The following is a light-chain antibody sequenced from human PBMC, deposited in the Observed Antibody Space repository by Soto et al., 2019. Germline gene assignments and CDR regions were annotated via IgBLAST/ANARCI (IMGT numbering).Light chain of an antibody. CDR1: QNIRSNY. Sequence: DIVSRQSPGTLSLSPGQRATLSCRASQNIRSNYIAWFQQKPGQPPRLLIYGAINRATGIPARFSGSGSGTEFTLTISSLEPEDFVVYYCQQYHSPPLTFGPG. CDR2: GAI. V-gene: IGKV3-20*01. J-gene: IGKJ1*01. CDR3: QQYHSPPLT.